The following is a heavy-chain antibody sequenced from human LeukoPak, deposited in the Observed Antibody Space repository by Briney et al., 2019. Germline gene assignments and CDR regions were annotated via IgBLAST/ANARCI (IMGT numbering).Heavy chain of an antibody. CDR1: GYTFPSYF. CDR2: INPTGGSA. Sequence: ASVKVSCKASGYTFPSYFMHWVRQAPGQGLEWMGIINPTGGSATYAQKFQGRVTMTRDTSTSTVYMELSSLRSDDTAVYYCARRVDYITPDYWGQGTLVTVSS. D-gene: IGHD4-11*01. J-gene: IGHJ4*02. V-gene: IGHV1-46*01. CDR3: ARRVDYITPDY.